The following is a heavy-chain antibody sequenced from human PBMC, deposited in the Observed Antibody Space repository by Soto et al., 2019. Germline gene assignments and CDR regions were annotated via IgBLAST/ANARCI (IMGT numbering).Heavy chain of an antibody. CDR3: ARAHYYGSGSYGYWFDP. Sequence: PSETLSLTCAVYGGSLSGYYWSWIRQPPGKGLEWIGEINHSGSTNYNPSLKSRVTISVDTSKNQFSLKLSSVTAADTAVYYCARAHYYGSGSYGYWFDPWGQGTLVTVSS. D-gene: IGHD3-10*01. V-gene: IGHV4-34*01. J-gene: IGHJ5*02. CDR1: GGSLSGYY. CDR2: INHSGST.